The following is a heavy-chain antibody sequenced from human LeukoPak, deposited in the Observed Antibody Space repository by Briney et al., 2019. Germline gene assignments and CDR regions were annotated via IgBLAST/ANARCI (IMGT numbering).Heavy chain of an antibody. Sequence: GGSLRLSCAASEFTFSSSWMNWVRQVPGQGLEWVANIKPDGCDKYYVDSVKGRFTISRDNAKNSLYLQMNSLRAEDAAVYYCARTRRSIEVAPYYFDYWGQGTLVTVSS. J-gene: IGHJ4*02. CDR3: ARTRRSIEVAPYYFDY. CDR1: EFTFSSSW. V-gene: IGHV3-7*05. CDR2: IKPDGCDK. D-gene: IGHD6-19*01.